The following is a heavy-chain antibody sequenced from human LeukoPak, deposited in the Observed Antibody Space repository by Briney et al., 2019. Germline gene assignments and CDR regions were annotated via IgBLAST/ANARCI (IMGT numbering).Heavy chain of an antibody. D-gene: IGHD4-17*01. CDR3: ARGRGLTTVTHYYYYYYMDV. CDR2: MNPNSGNT. J-gene: IGHJ6*03. Sequence: GASVKVSCKASGYTFTDYYIHWVRQATGQGLEWMGWMNPNSGNTGYAQKFQGRVTITRNTSISTAYMELSSLRSEDTAVYYCARGRGLTTVTHYYYYYYMDVWGKGTTVTVSS. V-gene: IGHV1-8*03. CDR1: GYTFTDYY.